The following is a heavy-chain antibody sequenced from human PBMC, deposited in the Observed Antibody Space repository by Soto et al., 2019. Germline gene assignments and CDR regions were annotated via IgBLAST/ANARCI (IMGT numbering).Heavy chain of an antibody. CDR2: IYPGDSDT. V-gene: IGHV5-51*01. CDR3: ARAAGIVGGAFDI. D-gene: IGHD1-26*01. Sequence: LKISCKASGFIFTNYWIGWVRQLPGKGLEWMGIIYPGDSDTKNSPSFQGQVTMSVDKSISTAYLQWSSLKASDTAIYYCARAAGIVGGAFDIWGQGTMVTVSS. CDR1: GFIFTNYW. J-gene: IGHJ3*02.